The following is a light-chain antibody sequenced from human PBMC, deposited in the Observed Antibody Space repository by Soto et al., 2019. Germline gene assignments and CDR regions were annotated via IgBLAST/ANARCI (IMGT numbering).Light chain of an antibody. J-gene: IGKJ1*01. CDR2: DAS. CDR1: QTVSSSY. CDR3: QQRSNWPPWT. V-gene: IGKV3D-20*02. Sequence: EIILTQSPDTLSLSPGERATLSCRASQTVSSSYLAWCQQRPGQAPRLLIYDASNRATGIPARFSGSGSGTDFTLTISSLEPEDFAVYYCQQRSNWPPWTFGQGTKVDIK.